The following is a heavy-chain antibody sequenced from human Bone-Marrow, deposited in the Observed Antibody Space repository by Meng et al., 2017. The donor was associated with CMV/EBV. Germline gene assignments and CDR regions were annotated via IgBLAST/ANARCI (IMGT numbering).Heavy chain of an antibody. CDR3: ARNPRWMGSNWPYYVYGMDV. CDR1: GGTVNSYG. CDR2: IIPIVGVT. V-gene: IGHV1-69*10. D-gene: IGHD6-13*01. J-gene: IGHJ6*02. Sequence: SVKVSCKTSGGTVNSYGISWVRQAPGQGLEWMGGIIPIVGVTNYAQKFQGRVTITADKSTSTVYMELISLTSEDTAVYYCARNPRWMGSNWPYYVYGMDVWGQGTTVTVSS.